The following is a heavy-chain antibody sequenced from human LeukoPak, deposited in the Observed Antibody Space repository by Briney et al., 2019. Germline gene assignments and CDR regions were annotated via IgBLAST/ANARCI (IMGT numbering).Heavy chain of an antibody. V-gene: IGHV1-2*06. CDR2: INPNNGGT. D-gene: IGHD3-22*01. CDR1: GYTFNNYY. CDR3: AGEDNSSGYRPFDI. J-gene: IGHJ3*02. Sequence: ASVKVSCKASGYTFNNYYMYWVRQAPGQGLEWMGRINPNNGGTNYAQKFQGRVTMTRDMSMSTAYMELSRLRSVDTAVYYCAGEDNSSGYRPFDIWGQGTMVTVPS.